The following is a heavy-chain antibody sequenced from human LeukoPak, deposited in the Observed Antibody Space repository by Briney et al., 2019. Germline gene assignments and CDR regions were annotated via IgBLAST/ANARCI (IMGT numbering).Heavy chain of an antibody. CDR2: INTNTGNP. D-gene: IGHD3-22*01. Sequence: ASVKVSCKASGYTFTSYAMNWVRQAPGQGLEWMGWINTNTGNPTYAQGFTGRFVFSLDTSVSTAYLQISSQKAEDTAVYYCARDLAPYYYDSSGYSDYWGQGTLVTVSS. CDR3: ARDLAPYYYDSSGYSDY. V-gene: IGHV7-4-1*02. CDR1: GYTFTSYA. J-gene: IGHJ4*02.